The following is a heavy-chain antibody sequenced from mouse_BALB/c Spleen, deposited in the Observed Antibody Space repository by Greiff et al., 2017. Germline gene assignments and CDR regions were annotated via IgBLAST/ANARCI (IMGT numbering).Heavy chain of an antibody. CDR1: GFTFSSYA. CDR2: ISSGGST. V-gene: IGHV5-6-5*01. Sequence: DVMLVESGGGLVKPGGSLKLSCAASGFTFSSYAMSWVRQTPEKRLEWVASISSGGSTYYPDSVKGRFTISRENARNILYRQMSSLRSEDTAMYYGARGDGKLSWCADGGQGTRVTVCA. J-gene: IGHJ3*01. CDR3: ARGDGKLSWCAD. D-gene: IGHD2-1*01.